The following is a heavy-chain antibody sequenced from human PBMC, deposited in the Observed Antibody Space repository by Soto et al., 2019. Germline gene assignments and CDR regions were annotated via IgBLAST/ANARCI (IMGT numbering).Heavy chain of an antibody. V-gene: IGHV3-30-3*01. J-gene: IGHJ4*02. CDR1: GFTFSSYA. D-gene: IGHD1-26*01. CDR2: ISYDGSAK. CDR3: ATPVKDTVGEYSFDY. Sequence: QVRLVESGGGVVQPGRSLRLSCAASGFTFSSYAMHWVRQAPGKGLEWVAVISYDGSAKYYADSVKGRFTISRDDSLTTLYLQMNSLRAEDTAVYYCATPVKDTVGEYSFDYWGQGTLVTVSS.